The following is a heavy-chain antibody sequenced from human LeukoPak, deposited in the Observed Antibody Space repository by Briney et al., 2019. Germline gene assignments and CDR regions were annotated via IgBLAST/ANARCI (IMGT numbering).Heavy chain of an antibody. CDR3: ARGGKSTSWPEFNS. V-gene: IGHV3-74*01. CDR1: GFTFSSYW. J-gene: IGHJ4*02. D-gene: IGHD6-13*01. Sequence: GGSLRLSCAASGFTFSSYWMHWVRQAPGKGLVWVSRINTDGSSTSYADSVKGRFTISRDNARNSLYLQMNSLRAEDTAIYYCARGGKSTSWPEFNSWGQGTLVTVSS. CDR2: INTDGSST.